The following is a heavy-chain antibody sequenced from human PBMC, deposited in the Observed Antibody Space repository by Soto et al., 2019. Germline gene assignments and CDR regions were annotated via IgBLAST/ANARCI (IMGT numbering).Heavy chain of an antibody. J-gene: IGHJ4*02. CDR3: ATDRGYYGSGSFDY. CDR2: FKSKTDGGTT. V-gene: IGHV3-15*07. D-gene: IGHD3-10*01. CDR1: GFIFSKAW. Sequence: EVQLVESGGGLVKPGGSLRLSCAASGFIFSKAWMNWVRQAPGKGLEWVGRFKSKTDGGTTDHAAPVKGRFTISRDDSKNTLYLQMNSLRIEDTAAYYCATDRGYYGSGSFDYWGQGTLVTVSS.